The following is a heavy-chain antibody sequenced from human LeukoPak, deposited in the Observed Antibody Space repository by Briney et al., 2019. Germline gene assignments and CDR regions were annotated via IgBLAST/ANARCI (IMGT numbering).Heavy chain of an antibody. D-gene: IGHD2-21*01. J-gene: IGHJ1*01. CDR2: MYYGGTT. CDR1: GDSISSSSYC. V-gene: IGHV4-39*02. Sequence: SETLSLTCSDPGDSISSSSYCWGWIRQSPRRGLEWIVSMYYGGTTYENPSLKSRLTLSIDTSNNEFSLKLTSVTAADTAVYYCAREYSRSVVAGSRPDLWGQGLLVTVSS. CDR3: AREYSRSVVAGSRPDL.